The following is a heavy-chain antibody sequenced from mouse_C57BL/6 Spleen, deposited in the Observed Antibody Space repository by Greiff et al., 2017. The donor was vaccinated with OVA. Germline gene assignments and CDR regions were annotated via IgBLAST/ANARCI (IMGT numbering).Heavy chain of an antibody. CDR1: GYTFTGYG. CDR3: ARNCCYDDCAGFDY. J-gene: IGHJ3*01. CDR2: ILPGRGST. Sequence: QVQLKQSGAELMKPGASVKLSCKATGYTFTGYGIVWVKQRPGHGLEWIGEILPGRGSTNYNEKSKGKAIFTADTSSNTAYMQHSSLTADDSAVYYCARNCCYDDCAGFDYWGEGIPVTVS. D-gene: IGHD2-12*01. V-gene: IGHV1-9*01.